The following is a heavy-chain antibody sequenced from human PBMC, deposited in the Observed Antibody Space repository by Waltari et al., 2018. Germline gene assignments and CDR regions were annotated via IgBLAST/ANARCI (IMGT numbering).Heavy chain of an antibody. Sequence: QLQLQESGPRLVKPSETRSLPCSLSGGSLTPHPHWGWIRQPPGKGLEWMGNMQYRGSTFYNPSLESRVTISLDTWKNQFSLRLTSVGAADTAVYFCGRIAFGDEGGYFQHWGQGTLVTVSS. V-gene: IGHV4-39*01. CDR2: MQYRGST. CDR3: GRIAFGDEGGYFQH. D-gene: IGHD4-17*01. CDR1: GGSLTPHPH. J-gene: IGHJ1*01.